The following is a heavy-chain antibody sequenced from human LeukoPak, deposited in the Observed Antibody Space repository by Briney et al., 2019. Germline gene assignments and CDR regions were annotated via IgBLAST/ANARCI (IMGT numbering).Heavy chain of an antibody. V-gene: IGHV4-59*01. CDR3: ARGAYYDFWSGYYTSAHYFDY. D-gene: IGHD3-3*01. J-gene: IGHJ4*02. Sequence: SETLSLTCTVSGGSISSYYWSWIRQSPGKGLEWVGYIYYSGSTNYNPSLKSRVTISVDTSKNQFSLKLSSVTAADTAVYYCARGAYYDFWSGYYTSAHYFDYWGQGTLVTVSS. CDR1: GGSISSYY. CDR2: IYYSGST.